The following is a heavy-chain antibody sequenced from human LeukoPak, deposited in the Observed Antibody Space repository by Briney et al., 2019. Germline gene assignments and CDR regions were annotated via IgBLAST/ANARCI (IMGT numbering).Heavy chain of an antibody. D-gene: IGHD3-10*01. CDR1: GFTFSSYG. Sequence: GGSLRLSCAASGFTFSSYGMSWVRQAPGKGLEWVSGISGSGGSTYYADSVKGRFTISRDNSKNTLYLQMNSLRAEDTAVYYCAKDRIADYFGSGSWYYNGMDVWGQGPRSPSP. J-gene: IGHJ6*02. CDR2: ISGSGGST. CDR3: AKDRIADYFGSGSWYYNGMDV. V-gene: IGHV3-23*01.